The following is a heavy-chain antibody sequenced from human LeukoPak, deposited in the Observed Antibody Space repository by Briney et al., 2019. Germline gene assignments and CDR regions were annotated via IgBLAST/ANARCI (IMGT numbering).Heavy chain of an antibody. CDR3: AREGGSSLSSSGYGMDV. D-gene: IGHD6-6*01. J-gene: IGHJ6*02. Sequence: ASVKVSCKASGYTFTSYGISWARQAPGQGLEWMGWISAYNGNTNYAQKLQGRVTTTTDTSTSTAYMELRSLRSDDTAVYYCAREGGSSLSSSGYGMDVWGQGTTVTVSS. V-gene: IGHV1-18*01. CDR1: GYTFTSYG. CDR2: ISAYNGNT.